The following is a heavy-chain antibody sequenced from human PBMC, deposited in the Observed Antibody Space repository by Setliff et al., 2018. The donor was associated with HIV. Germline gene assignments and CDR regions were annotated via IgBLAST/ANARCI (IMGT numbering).Heavy chain of an antibody. Sequence: PSETLSLTCTVSGGPISGAYDYWTWIRQPAGKGLEWIGHMYTSGSTNYNPSLRSRLTISVDTSKNQFSLNLTSLTAADTAVYFCARGGGYSGSDRQPFDFWGQGRQVTVSS. D-gene: IGHD5-12*01. V-gene: IGHV4-61*09. CDR3: ARGGGYSGSDRQPFDF. CDR1: GGPISGAYDY. J-gene: IGHJ4*02. CDR2: MYTSGST.